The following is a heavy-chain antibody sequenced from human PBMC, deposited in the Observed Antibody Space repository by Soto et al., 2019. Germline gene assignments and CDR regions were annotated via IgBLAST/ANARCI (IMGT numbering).Heavy chain of an antibody. J-gene: IGHJ4*02. Sequence: SETLSLTCTVSCDSIRSSSYYWGWIRQPPGKGLEWIGSIYYSGSTYYNPSLKSRVTISVDTSKNQFSLKLSSVTAADTAVYSCARGGYCSGGGCYVPFDYWGQGTLVTVSS. V-gene: IGHV4-39*01. CDR2: IYYSGST. CDR3: ARGGYCSGGGCYVPFDY. CDR1: CDSIRSSSYY. D-gene: IGHD2-15*01.